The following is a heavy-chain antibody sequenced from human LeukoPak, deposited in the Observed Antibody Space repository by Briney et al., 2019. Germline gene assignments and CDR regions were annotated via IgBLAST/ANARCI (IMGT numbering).Heavy chain of an antibody. D-gene: IGHD3-3*02. CDR3: ARVGKEGISQHMGV. CDR1: TFTSGDYW. Sequence: GGSLRLSCVASTFTSGDYWMNWVRQAPGKGLEWVATIKQGGSEKYYVDSLKGRFTISRDNAKNSLYLQMNSLRVEDTAVYYCARVGKEGISQHMGVWGNGTTVSVSS. CDR2: IKQGGSEK. V-gene: IGHV3-7*01. J-gene: IGHJ6*03.